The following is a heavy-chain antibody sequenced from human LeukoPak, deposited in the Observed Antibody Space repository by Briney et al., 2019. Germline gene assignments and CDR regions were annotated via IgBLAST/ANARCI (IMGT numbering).Heavy chain of an antibody. CDR2: IYYSGST. CDR1: GGSISSSSYY. Sequence: PSETLSLTCSVSGGSISSSSYYWGWIRQPPGKGLEWIGSIYYSGSTYYNPSLKSRVTISVDTSKNQFSLKLSSVTAADTAVYYCARTTTYYYDSSGYFDAFDIWGQGTMVTVSS. V-gene: IGHV4-39*07. J-gene: IGHJ3*02. CDR3: ARTTTYYYDSSGYFDAFDI. D-gene: IGHD3-22*01.